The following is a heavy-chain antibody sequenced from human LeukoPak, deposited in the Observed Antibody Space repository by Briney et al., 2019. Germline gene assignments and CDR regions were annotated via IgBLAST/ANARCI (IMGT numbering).Heavy chain of an antibody. V-gene: IGHV3-74*01. J-gene: IGHJ4*02. D-gene: IGHD3-3*01. CDR2: INSDGTNT. CDR3: ARDRAAFGVVQVGY. Sequence: GGSLRLSCAASTFTFSRYWMHWVRQAPGKGLVWVSRINSDGTNTYNADSVKGRFTISRDNTKNTLYLQMNSLRTEDTAVYYCARDRAAFGVVQVGYWGQGTLVTVSS. CDR1: TFTFSRYW.